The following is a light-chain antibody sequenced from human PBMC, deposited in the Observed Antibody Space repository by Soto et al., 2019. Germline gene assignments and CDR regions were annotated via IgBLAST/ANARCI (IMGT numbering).Light chain of an antibody. CDR3: CSYAGSYTVV. J-gene: IGLJ2*01. V-gene: IGLV2-11*01. CDR1: SSDVGGYNY. Sequence: QSALTQPRSVSGSPGQSVTSSCTGTSSDVGGYNYVSWYQQHPGKAPKLMIYDVNKRPSGVPDRFSGSKSGNTASLTISGLQAEDEADYYCCSYAGSYTVVFGGGTKLTVL. CDR2: DVN.